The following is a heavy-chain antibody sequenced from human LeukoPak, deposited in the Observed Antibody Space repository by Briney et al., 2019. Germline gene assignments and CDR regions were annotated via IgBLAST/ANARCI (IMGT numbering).Heavy chain of an antibody. V-gene: IGHV3-73*01. CDR3: TRHPLTMIVVD. CDR1: GFTFSGSA. Sequence: TGGSLRLSCAASGFTFSGSAMHWVRQASGKGLEWVGRIRSKANSYATAYAASVKGRFTISRDDSKNTAYLQMNSLKTEDTAVYYCTRHPLTMIVVDWGQGTLVTVSS. D-gene: IGHD3-22*01. J-gene: IGHJ4*02. CDR2: IRSKANSYAT.